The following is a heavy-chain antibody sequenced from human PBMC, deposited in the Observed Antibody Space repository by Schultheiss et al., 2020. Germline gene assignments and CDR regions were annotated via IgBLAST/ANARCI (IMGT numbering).Heavy chain of an antibody. Sequence: SETLSLTCAVYGGAFSGYHWTWIRQPPGKGLEWIGEINHSGSTIYNPSLKSRVTISLDTSKNQFSLRLNSVTAADTAVYYCARITMIVVRSFDYWGQGTLVTVSS. CDR1: GGAFSGYH. D-gene: IGHD3-22*01. CDR3: ARITMIVVRSFDY. J-gene: IGHJ4*02. CDR2: INHSGST. V-gene: IGHV4-34*01.